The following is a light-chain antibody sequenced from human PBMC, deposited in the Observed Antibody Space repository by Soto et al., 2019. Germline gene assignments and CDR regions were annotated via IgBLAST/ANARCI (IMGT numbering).Light chain of an antibody. J-gene: IGLJ1*01. CDR1: SSDVGGYNY. CDR3: SSYTSSSTPGV. V-gene: IGLV2-14*01. Sequence: QSALTQPASVSGSPGQSITIACTGTSSDVGGYNYVSWYQQHPGKAPKLMIYDVSNRPSGVSNRFSGSKSGNTASLTISGLQAEDDAEYYCSSYTSSSTPGVFGTGTKLTVL. CDR2: DVS.